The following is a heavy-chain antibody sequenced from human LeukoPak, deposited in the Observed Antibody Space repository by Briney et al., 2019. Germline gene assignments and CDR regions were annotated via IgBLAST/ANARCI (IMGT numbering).Heavy chain of an antibody. CDR3: ARGVLLWFGEHNPANRWFDP. J-gene: IGHJ5*02. CDR2: INTNTGNP. CDR1: GYTFTGYY. Sequence: ASVKVSCKASGYTFTGYYMHWVRQAPGQGLEWMGWINTNTGNPTYAQGFTGRFVFSLDTSVSTAYLQISSLKAEDTAVYYCARGVLLWFGEHNPANRWFDPWGQGTLVTVSS. D-gene: IGHD3-10*01. V-gene: IGHV7-4-1*02.